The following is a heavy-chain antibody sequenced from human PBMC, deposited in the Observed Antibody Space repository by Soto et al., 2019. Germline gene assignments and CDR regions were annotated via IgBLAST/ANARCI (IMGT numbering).Heavy chain of an antibody. D-gene: IGHD2-2*01. V-gene: IGHV1-8*01. J-gene: IGHJ6*03. Sequence: QVQLVQSGAEVKKPGASVKVSCKASGYTFTSYDINWVRQATGQGLEWMGWINPNSGNTGYAQKFAGSANMTRSRAISTAYEALSRLRTEDTAVYYCARLRVYCSSTSCSLSYYYMDVWGQGTTVTVSS. CDR3: ARLRVYCSSTSCSLSYYYMDV. CDR2: INPNSGNT. CDR1: GYTFTSYD.